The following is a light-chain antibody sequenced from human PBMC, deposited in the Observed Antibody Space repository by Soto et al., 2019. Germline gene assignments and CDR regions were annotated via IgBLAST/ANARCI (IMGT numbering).Light chain of an antibody. CDR2: GAS. J-gene: IGKJ5*01. Sequence: EIVMTQSPATLSVSHGERATLSCRARQSVSSNLAWYQQKPGQAPRLLIYGASTRATGIPARFSGSGSGTEFTLTISSLQSEDFAVYYCQQYNNWPITFGQGTRLEIK. V-gene: IGKV3-15*01. CDR3: QQYNNWPIT. CDR1: QSVSSN.